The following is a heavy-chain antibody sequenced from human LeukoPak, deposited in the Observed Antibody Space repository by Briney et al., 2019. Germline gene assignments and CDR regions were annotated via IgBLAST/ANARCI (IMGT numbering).Heavy chain of an antibody. CDR1: RYTLTELS. CDR2: CDPGDGET. D-gene: IGHD3-10*01. J-gene: IGHJ6*03. Sequence: GASVKVSCKVSRYTLTELSMYWVRQAPGRGLEWMGGCDPGDGETIYAQKFQGRVTMTEDTSTDTAYMELSSLRSEDTAVYYCARARMPILHNHPYYYGSGSLSYYYYYMDVWGKGTTVTISS. CDR3: ARARMPILHNHPYYYGSGSLSYYYYYMDV. V-gene: IGHV1-24*01.